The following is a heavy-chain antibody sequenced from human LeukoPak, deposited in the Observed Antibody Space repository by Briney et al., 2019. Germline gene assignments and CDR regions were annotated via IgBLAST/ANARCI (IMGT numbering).Heavy chain of an antibody. V-gene: IGHV3-33*06. CDR2: IWDDGSNK. CDR1: GFTFSSYG. D-gene: IGHD3-22*01. J-gene: IGHJ4*02. Sequence: PGGSLRLSCAASGFTFSSYGMHWVRQAPGKGLEWGAVIWDDGSNKYYADSVKGRFTISRDNSKNTLYLQMNSLGAEDTAVYYCAKASPDSSGYFDYWGQGTLVTVSS. CDR3: AKASPDSSGYFDY.